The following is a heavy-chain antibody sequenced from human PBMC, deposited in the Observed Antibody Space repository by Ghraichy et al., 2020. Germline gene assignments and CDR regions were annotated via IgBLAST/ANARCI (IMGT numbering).Heavy chain of an antibody. CDR2: IIPIFGTA. J-gene: IGHJ4*02. Sequence: SVKVSCKASGGTFSSYAISWVRQAPGQGLEWMGGIIPIFGTANYAQKFQGRVTITADESTSTAYMELSSLRSEDTAVYYCARTPGFIRIAAPPFDYWGQGTLVTVSS. CDR3: ARTPGFIRIAAPPFDY. CDR1: GGTFSSYA. D-gene: IGHD6-6*01. V-gene: IGHV1-69*13.